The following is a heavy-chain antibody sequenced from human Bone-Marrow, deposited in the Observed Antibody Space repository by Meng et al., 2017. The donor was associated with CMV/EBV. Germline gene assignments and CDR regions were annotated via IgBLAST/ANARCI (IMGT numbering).Heavy chain of an antibody. CDR2: ISAYNGNT. CDR3: ATFTYYYDSSGYYYPDYFDY. D-gene: IGHD3-22*01. Sequence: ASVKVSCKASGYTFTSYGISWVRQAPGQGLEWMGWISAYNGNTNYAQKLQGRVTMTTDTSTSTAYMELRSLRSDDTAVYYCATFTYYYDSSGYYYPDYFDYWGQGTPVTVSS. V-gene: IGHV1-18*01. J-gene: IGHJ4*02. CDR1: GYTFTSYG.